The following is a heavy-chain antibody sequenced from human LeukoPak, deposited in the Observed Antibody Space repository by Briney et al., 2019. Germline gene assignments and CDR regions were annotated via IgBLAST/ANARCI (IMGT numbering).Heavy chain of an antibody. V-gene: IGHV3-23*01. J-gene: IGHJ6*02. D-gene: IGHD3-10*01. CDR3: AMVRGYYYHGLDV. Sequence: PGGSLRLSCAASGXTFSIYAMNWVRQAPGKGVEWVSAISGSGGSTYNADSVKGRFTISRDNAMNTLYLQMNSLRAEDTAVYYCAMVRGYYYHGLDVWGQGTTVTVSS. CDR1: GXTFSIYA. CDR2: ISGSGGST.